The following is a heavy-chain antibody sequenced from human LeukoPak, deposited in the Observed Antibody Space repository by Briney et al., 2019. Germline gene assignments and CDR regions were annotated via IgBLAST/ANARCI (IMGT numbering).Heavy chain of an antibody. D-gene: IGHD7-27*01. J-gene: IGHJ4*02. CDR1: GFTFSSYN. Sequence: PGGSLRLSCAASGFTFSSYNMSWVRQAPGKGLEWVSIITTSDGNSYYADSVKGRFTVSRDNSKNTLYLQMNSLRAEDTAVYYCAKDGGLWVSAHWGDSWGRGTLVTISS. CDR2: ITTSDGNS. CDR3: AKDGGLWVSAHWGDS. V-gene: IGHV3-23*01.